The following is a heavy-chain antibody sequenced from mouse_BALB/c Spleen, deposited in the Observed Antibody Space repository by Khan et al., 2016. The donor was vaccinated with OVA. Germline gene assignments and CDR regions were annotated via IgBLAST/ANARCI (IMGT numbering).Heavy chain of an antibody. CDR1: GYSFTNYW. CDR3: TRSYDSYYFDY. J-gene: IGHJ2*01. Sequence: EVQLQQSGTVLARPGASVKMSCKASGYSFTNYWMHWVKQRPGQVLEWVGAIYPGNSDTRYNQQFKGKATLTAVTSASTAYMELSSLTSEDSAVYYCTRSYDSYYFDYWGQGTTLTVSS. V-gene: IGHV1-5*01. CDR2: IYPGNSDT. D-gene: IGHD2-4*01.